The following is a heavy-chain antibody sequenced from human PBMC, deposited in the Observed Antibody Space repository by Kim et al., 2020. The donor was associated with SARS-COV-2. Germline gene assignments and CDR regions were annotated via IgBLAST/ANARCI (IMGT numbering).Heavy chain of an antibody. J-gene: IGHJ6*02. CDR2: ISSSSSYI. V-gene: IGHV3-21*01. CDR3: ARDQEEGCSGGSCYYYGMDV. D-gene: IGHD2-15*01. Sequence: GGSLRLSCAASGFTFSSYSMNWVRQAPGKGLEWVSSISSSSSYIYYADSVKGRFTISRDNAKNSLYLQMNSLRAEDTAVYYCARDQEEGCSGGSCYYYGMDVWGQGTTVTVSS. CDR1: GFTFSSYS.